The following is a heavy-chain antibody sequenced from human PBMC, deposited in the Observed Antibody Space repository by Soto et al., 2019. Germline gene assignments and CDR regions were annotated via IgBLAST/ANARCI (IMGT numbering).Heavy chain of an antibody. CDR2: IYYSGST. CDR1: GGSISSSSYY. CDR3: ARHVYGVCYFCSSYFDY. J-gene: IGHJ4*02. V-gene: IGHV4-39*01. Sequence: SETLSLTCTVSGGSISSSSYYWGWIRQPPGKGLEWIGSIYYSGSTYYNPSLKSRVTISVDTSKNQFSLKLSSVTAADTAVYYCARHVYGVCYFCSSYFDYWGQGTLVTVSS. D-gene: IGHD2-8*01.